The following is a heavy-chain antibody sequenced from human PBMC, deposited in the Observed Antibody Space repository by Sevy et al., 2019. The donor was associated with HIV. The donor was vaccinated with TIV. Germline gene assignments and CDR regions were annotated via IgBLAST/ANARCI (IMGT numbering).Heavy chain of an antibody. J-gene: IGHJ4*02. CDR3: ARGGHSYGHPFDY. CDR2: ISYDGSNK. D-gene: IGHD5-18*01. V-gene: IGHV3-30-3*01. CDR1: GFTFSSYA. Sequence: GGSLRLSCAASGFTFSSYAMHWVRQAPGKGVEWVAVISYDGSNKYYADSVKGRFTISRDNSKNTLYLQMNSLRAEDTAVYYCARGGHSYGHPFDYWGQGTLVTVSS.